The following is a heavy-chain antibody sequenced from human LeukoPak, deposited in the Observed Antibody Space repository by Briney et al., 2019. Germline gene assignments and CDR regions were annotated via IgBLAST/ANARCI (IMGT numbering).Heavy chain of an antibody. CDR3: TTGVPLRRHIAVAGLAFDY. Sequence: PGGSLRLSCAASGFTFSNAWMSWVRQAPGKGLEWVGRIKSKTDGGTTDYAAPVKGRFTISRDDSKNTLYLQMNSLKTEDTAVYYCTTGVPLRRHIAVAGLAFDYWGQGTLVTVSS. V-gene: IGHV3-15*01. J-gene: IGHJ4*02. CDR1: GFTFSNAW. D-gene: IGHD6-19*01. CDR2: IKSKTDGGTT.